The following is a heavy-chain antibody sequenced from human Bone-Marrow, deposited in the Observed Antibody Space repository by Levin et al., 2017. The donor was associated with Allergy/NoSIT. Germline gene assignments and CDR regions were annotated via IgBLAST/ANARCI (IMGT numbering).Heavy chain of an antibody. Sequence: ASVKVSCKVSGYTLTELSMHWVRQAPGKGLEWMGGFDPEDGETIYAQKFQGRVTMTEDTSTDTAYMELSSLRSEDTAVYYCATAPPMITFGGVIALDYWGQGTLVTVSS. CDR3: ATAPPMITFGGVIALDY. J-gene: IGHJ4*02. CDR2: FDPEDGET. D-gene: IGHD3-16*02. CDR1: GYTLTELS. V-gene: IGHV1-24*01.